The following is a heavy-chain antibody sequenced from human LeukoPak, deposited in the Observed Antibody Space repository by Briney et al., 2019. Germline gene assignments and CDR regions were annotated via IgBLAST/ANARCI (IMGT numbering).Heavy chain of an antibody. Sequence: GGSLRLSCAASGFTFSSYSMNWVRQAPGKGLEWVSFISSSRSYIYYADSVKGRFTISRDNAKTSLYLQMNSLRAEDTAVYYGARDDRDHITMIGDMDVWGKGTTVTVSS. D-gene: IGHD3-22*01. J-gene: IGHJ6*03. CDR1: GFTFSSYS. CDR3: ARDDRDHITMIGDMDV. V-gene: IGHV3-21*01. CDR2: ISSSRSYI.